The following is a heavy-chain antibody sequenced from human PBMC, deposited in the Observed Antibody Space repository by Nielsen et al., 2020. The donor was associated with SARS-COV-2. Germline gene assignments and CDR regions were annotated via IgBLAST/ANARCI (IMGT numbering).Heavy chain of an antibody. CDR3: ARDLTFGAYWFDP. Sequence: GGSLRLSCAASGITFSSYGMHWVRQAPGKGLEWVAHIWYHGGDENYADSVRGRFTISRDLSKNTVYLQMSSLRVEDTAVYYCARDLTFGAYWFDPWSQGTLVTVSS. CDR1: GITFSSYG. J-gene: IGHJ5*02. D-gene: IGHD3/OR15-3a*01. V-gene: IGHV3-33*08. CDR2: IWYHGGDE.